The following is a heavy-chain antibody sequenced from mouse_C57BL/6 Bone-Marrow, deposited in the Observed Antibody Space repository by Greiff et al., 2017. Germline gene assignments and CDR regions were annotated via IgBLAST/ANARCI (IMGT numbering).Heavy chain of an antibody. CDR2: ISGGGGNT. V-gene: IGHV5-9*01. Sequence: DVHLVESGGGLVKPGGSLKLSCAASGFTFSSYTMSWVRQTPGQRLEWVATISGGGGNTYYPDSVKGPFTIARDNAKNTLYLQMSSLRYEDTALYYWARHQFAYWGQGTLVTVSA. J-gene: IGHJ3*01. CDR1: GFTFSSYT. CDR3: ARHQFAY.